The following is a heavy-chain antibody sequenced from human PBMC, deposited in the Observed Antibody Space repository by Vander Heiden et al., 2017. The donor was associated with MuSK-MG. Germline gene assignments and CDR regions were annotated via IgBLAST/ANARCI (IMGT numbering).Heavy chain of an antibody. J-gene: IGHJ3*02. D-gene: IGHD3-10*01. V-gene: IGHV6-1*01. CDR1: GDSVSSNSAA. CDR3: ASSDYYGSGSFYAFEI. CDR2: TYYRSKWYN. Sequence: QVQLQQSGPGLVKPSQTLSLTCAISGDSVSSNSAAWNWIRQSPSRCLEWRGRTYYRSKWYNDYAVSVKSRITINPDTSKNQFSLQLNSVTPEDTAVYYCASSDYYGSGSFYAFEIWGQGTMVTVSS.